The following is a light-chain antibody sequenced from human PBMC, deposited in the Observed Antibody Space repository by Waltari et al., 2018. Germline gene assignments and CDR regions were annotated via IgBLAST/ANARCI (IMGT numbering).Light chain of an antibody. Sequence: QSALTPPAPGAGSPGPSYTHPCTGTSRAVGGLHYFSWYQQHPGKAPKLMIYDVSKRPSGVSNRFSGSKSGNTASLTISGLQAEDEADYYCSSYTSSSTLVFGGGTKLTVL. CDR1: SRAVGGLHY. V-gene: IGLV2-14*01. CDR3: SSYTSSSTLV. CDR2: DVS. J-gene: IGLJ3*02.